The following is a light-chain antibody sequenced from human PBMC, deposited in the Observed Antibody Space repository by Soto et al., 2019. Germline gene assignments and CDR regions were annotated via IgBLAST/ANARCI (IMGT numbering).Light chain of an antibody. CDR3: CSYAGSSTYV. CDR1: SSDIGTYNV. Sequence: QSVLTQPASVSGSPGQSITISCTGTSSDIGTYNVVSWYQQHPGKAPKLMIYEGSKRPSGVSNRFSGSKSGNTASLTISGLQAEDEADYYCCSYAGSSTYVFGTGTKATVL. J-gene: IGLJ1*01. CDR2: EGS. V-gene: IGLV2-23*01.